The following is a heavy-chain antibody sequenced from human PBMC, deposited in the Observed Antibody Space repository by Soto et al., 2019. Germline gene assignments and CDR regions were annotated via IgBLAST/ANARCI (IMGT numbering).Heavy chain of an antibody. J-gene: IGHJ4*02. CDR2: IYNSGNT. D-gene: IGHD2-2*01. V-gene: IGHV4-4*07. CDR1: GGSMIGFF. CDR3: AREDQVGYFDH. Sequence: SETLSLTCSVSGGSMIGFFWSWIRQPAGKGLEWIGRIYNSGNTNYNPSLKSRVSMPLDMSENVFSLKVTSVTAADTAVYFCAREDQVGYFDHWGQGAVVTVSS.